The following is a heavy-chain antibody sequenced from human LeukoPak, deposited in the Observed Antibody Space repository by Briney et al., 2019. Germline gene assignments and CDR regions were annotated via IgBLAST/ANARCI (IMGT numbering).Heavy chain of an antibody. CDR1: GFTFSSYA. CDR2: ISYDGSNK. D-gene: IGHD1-26*01. Sequence: GGSLRLSYAASGFTFSSYAMHWVRQAPGKGLEWVAVISYDGSNKYYADSVKGRFTISRDNSKNTLYLQMNSLRAEDTAVYYCARDYRWEPPLLLDYWGQGTLVTVSS. V-gene: IGHV3-30-3*01. CDR3: ARDYRWEPPLLLDY. J-gene: IGHJ4*02.